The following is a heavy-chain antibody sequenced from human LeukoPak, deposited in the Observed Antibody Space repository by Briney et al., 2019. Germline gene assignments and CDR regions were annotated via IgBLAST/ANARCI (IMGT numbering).Heavy chain of an antibody. CDR1: GLTFSSYA. CDR2: MSSSGGYT. V-gene: IGHV3-23*01. CDR3: AKDLSGTRYFDY. J-gene: IGHJ4*02. Sequence: GGSLRLSCAASGLTFSSYAMSWVRQAPGKGLEWVSTMSSSGGYTYYADSVKGRFTISRDNSKNTLYLQMNSLRAEDTAVYYCAKDLSGTRYFDYWGQGTPVTVSS. D-gene: IGHD1-1*01.